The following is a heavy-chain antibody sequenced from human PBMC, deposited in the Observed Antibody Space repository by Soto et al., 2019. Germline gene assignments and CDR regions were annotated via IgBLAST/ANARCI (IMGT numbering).Heavy chain of an antibody. CDR3: ARVFIAVAGMRYNWFDP. CDR1: GYSFTSYW. V-gene: IGHV5-51*01. Sequence: PGESLKISCNGSGYSFTSYWIGWVRQMPGKGLEWMGIIYPGDSDTRYSPSFQGQVTISADKSISTAYLQWSSLKASDTAMYYCARVFIAVAGMRYNWFDPWGQGTLVTVSS. CDR2: IYPGDSDT. J-gene: IGHJ5*02. D-gene: IGHD6-19*01.